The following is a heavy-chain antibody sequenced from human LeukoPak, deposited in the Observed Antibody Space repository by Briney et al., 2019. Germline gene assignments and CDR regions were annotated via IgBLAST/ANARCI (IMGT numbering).Heavy chain of an antibody. D-gene: IGHD2-15*01. CDR3: AKPHTPYCSGATCYPFDF. CDR1: GFTFSSYA. J-gene: IGHJ4*02. V-gene: IGHV3-23*05. CDR2: INNNGGST. Sequence: GGSLRLSCAASGFTFSSYAMSWVRQAPGKGLEWVSHINNNGGSTSYADSVKGRFTISRDNSKNTLYVQLNSLRAEDTAVYYCAKPHTPYCSGATCYPFDFWGQGTLVTVSS.